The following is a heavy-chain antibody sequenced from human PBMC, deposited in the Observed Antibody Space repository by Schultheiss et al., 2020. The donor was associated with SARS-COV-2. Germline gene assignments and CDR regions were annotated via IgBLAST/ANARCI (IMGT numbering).Heavy chain of an antibody. CDR3: ARGHSSSWTTAY. J-gene: IGHJ4*02. Sequence: SETLSLTCTVSGGSISSYYWSWIRQPPGKGLEWIGYIYYSGSTYYNPSLKSRVTISVDRSKNQFSLKLSSVTAADTAVYYCARGHSSSWTTAYWGQGTLVTVSS. V-gene: IGHV4-59*12. CDR1: GGSISSYY. CDR2: IYYSGST. D-gene: IGHD6-13*01.